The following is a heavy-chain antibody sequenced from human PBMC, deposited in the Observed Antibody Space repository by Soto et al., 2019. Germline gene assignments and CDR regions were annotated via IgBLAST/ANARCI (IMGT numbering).Heavy chain of an antibody. CDR1: GFTVSNNY. D-gene: IGHD3-10*01. Sequence: EVQLVESGGGLIQPGGSLRLSCAVSGFTVSNNYMSWVRQAPGKGLEGVSVIYSGGYTAYGDSVKGRFTISRDNSKNTPYLQIKSLGPTAPAVDYCRTHPGGGGYWGQGTLVTVSS. J-gene: IGHJ4*02. CDR3: RTHPGGGGY. CDR2: IYSGGYT. V-gene: IGHV3-53*01.